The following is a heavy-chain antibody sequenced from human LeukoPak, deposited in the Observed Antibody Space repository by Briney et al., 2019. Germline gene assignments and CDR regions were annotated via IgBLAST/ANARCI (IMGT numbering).Heavy chain of an antibody. Sequence: SETLSLTCTVSGGSINNYYWSWLRQPPGKGLEWIGYIFHSGSTDYNPSLKSRVTISVDTSKNQFSLKLGSVTAADTAVYYCARRGDDTSGYYPFWGQGTLVTVSS. CDR2: IFHSGST. D-gene: IGHD3-22*01. V-gene: IGHV4-59*08. CDR1: GGSINNYY. J-gene: IGHJ4*02. CDR3: ARRGDDTSGYYPF.